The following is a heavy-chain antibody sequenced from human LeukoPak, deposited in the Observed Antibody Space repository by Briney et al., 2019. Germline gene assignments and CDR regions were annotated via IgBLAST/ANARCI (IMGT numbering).Heavy chain of an antibody. CDR2: ISAYNGNT. V-gene: IGHV1-18*01. Sequence: ASVKVSCKASGYTFTSYGISWVRQAPGQGLEWMGWISAYNGNTNYAQKLQGRVTMTTDPSTSTAYMELRSLRSDDTAVYYCARVANEYCSSTSCRNNYYMDVWGKGTTVTVSS. CDR1: GYTFTSYG. D-gene: IGHD2-2*01. J-gene: IGHJ6*03. CDR3: ARVANEYCSSTSCRNNYYMDV.